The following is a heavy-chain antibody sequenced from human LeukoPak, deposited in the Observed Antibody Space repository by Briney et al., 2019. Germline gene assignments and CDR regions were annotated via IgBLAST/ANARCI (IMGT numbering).Heavy chain of an antibody. J-gene: IGHJ5*02. D-gene: IGHD5-18*01. CDR1: GGSISSGSYY. Sequence: SQTLSLTCTVSGGSISSGSYYWSWIRQPAGKGLEWIGRIYTSGSTNYNPSLKSRVTISVDTSKNQFSLKLSSVTAADTAVYYCARVLGYSSINWFDPWGQGTLVTVSS. CDR3: ARVLGYSSINWFDP. V-gene: IGHV4-61*02. CDR2: IYTSGST.